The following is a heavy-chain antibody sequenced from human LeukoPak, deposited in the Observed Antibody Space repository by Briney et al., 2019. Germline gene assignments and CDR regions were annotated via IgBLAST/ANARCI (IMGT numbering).Heavy chain of an antibody. CDR2: ISYDGSNK. CDR1: GFTFSSYA. D-gene: IGHD3-9*01. J-gene: IGHJ4*02. V-gene: IGHV3-30-3*02. CDR3: VKSGRAGYYLDHFNLDD. Sequence: QSGGSLRLSCAASGFTFSSYAMHWVRQAPGKGLEWVAVISYDGSNKYYADSVKGRFTISRDNSKNTLYLQMSSLRADDTAVYYCVKSGRAGYYLDHFNLDDWGQGTLVTVSS.